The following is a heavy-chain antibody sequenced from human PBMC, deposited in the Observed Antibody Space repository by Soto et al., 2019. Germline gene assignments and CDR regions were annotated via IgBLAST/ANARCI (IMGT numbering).Heavy chain of an antibody. CDR3: ARFTYYDFWSGYYIPDY. CDR1: GGSISSYY. J-gene: IGHJ4*02. CDR2: IYYSWST. D-gene: IGHD3-3*01. V-gene: IGHV4-59*01. Sequence: SETLSLTCTVSGGSISSYYWSWIRQPPGKGLEWIGYIYYSWSTNYNPSLKSRVTISVDTSKNQFSLKLSSVTAADTAVYYCARFTYYDFWSGYYIPDYWGQGTLVTVSS.